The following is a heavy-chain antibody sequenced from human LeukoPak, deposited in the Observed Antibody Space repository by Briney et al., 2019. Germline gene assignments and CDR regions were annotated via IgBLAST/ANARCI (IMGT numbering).Heavy chain of an antibody. Sequence: SVKVSCKASGGTFSTYAISWVRQAPGQRLEWMGRIIPMLGITNYPQKFEVKVTITADKSTSTAYMELSSLRSEDTAVYYCARDPHYYDNSGYTFDYWGQGTLVTVST. CDR2: IIPMLGIT. J-gene: IGHJ4*02. D-gene: IGHD3-22*01. V-gene: IGHV1-69*04. CDR3: ARDPHYYDNSGYTFDY. CDR1: GGTFSTYA.